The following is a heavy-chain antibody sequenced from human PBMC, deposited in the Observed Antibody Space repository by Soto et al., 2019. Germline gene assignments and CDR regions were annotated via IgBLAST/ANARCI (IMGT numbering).Heavy chain of an antibody. CDR1: DGSISSGGYY. Sequence: SETLSLTCTVSDGSISSGGYYWSWIRQHPGKGLEWIGYIYYSGSTYYNPSLKSRVTISVDTSKNQFSLKLSSVTAADTAVYYCARGSCSGGSCYPDVFSSWGRGSLVTGSS. CDR3: ARGSCSGGSCYPDVFSS. CDR2: IYYSGST. J-gene: IGHJ5*02. D-gene: IGHD2-15*01. V-gene: IGHV4-31*03.